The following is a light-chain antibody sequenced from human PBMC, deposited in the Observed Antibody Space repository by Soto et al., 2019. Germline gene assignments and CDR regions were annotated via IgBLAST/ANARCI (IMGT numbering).Light chain of an antibody. J-gene: IGKJ1*01. Sequence: EIVLTQSPGTLSLSPGERATLSCRASQTVGNNYLDWYQQKPVQAPRLLIYGASSRATGIPDRFSGSGSGTDFTLTISRLEPEDFAVYYCRQSATSPRTFGQGTKVEIK. CDR3: RQSATSPRT. CDR1: QTVGNNY. CDR2: GAS. V-gene: IGKV3-20*01.